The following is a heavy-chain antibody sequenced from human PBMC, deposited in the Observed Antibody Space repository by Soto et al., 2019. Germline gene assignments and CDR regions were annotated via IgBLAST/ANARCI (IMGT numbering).Heavy chain of an antibody. J-gene: IGHJ4*02. CDR2: INPLSGIP. CDR1: GGTFVRHV. V-gene: IGHV1-69*09. CDR3: AAPACAATWCSPSHNLDH. Sequence: QMQLVQSRAEVKKPESSVKVSCKTSGGTFVRHVISWVRQAPGQGPEWMGKINPLSGIPNYAQKFQDRVTFTADTDSSTAYMELSSLRSDDTAVYYCAAPACAATWCSPSHNLDHWGQGTLVTVSS. D-gene: IGHD2-2*01.